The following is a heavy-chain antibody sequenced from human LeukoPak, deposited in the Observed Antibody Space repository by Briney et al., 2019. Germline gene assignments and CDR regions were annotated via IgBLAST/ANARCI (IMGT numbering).Heavy chain of an antibody. CDR2: ISGSGGST. CDR3: AKHMVRGVNGGFDY. V-gene: IGHV3-23*01. D-gene: IGHD3-10*01. CDR1: GFTFSSYA. J-gene: IGHJ4*02. Sequence: PGGSLRLSCAASGFTFSSYAMSLVRQAPGKGLEWVSAISGSGGSTYYADSVKGRFTISRDNSKNTLYLQMNSLRAEDTAVYYCAKHMVRGVNGGFDYWGQGTLVTVSS.